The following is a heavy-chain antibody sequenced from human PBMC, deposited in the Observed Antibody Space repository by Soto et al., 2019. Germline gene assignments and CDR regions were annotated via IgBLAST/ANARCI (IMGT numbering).Heavy chain of an antibody. CDR3: AKMTTRRFDY. CDR1: GFTFSSYG. V-gene: IGHV3-23*01. CDR2: ISGSGLST. D-gene: IGHD4-17*01. J-gene: IGHJ4*02. Sequence: GGSLRLSCAASGFTFSSYGMSWVRQAPGKGLEWVSGISGSGLSTNYADSVKGRFTISRDNSKNTLYLQMNSLRAEDTAVYYCAKMTTRRFDYWGQGTLVTVSS.